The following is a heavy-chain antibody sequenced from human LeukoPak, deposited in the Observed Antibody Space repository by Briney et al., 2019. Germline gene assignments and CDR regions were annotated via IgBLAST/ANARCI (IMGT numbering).Heavy chain of an antibody. D-gene: IGHD6-19*01. CDR1: KFTFVNYA. CDR2: INANSGTT. V-gene: IGHV3-23*01. Sequence: GGSLRLSCAASKFTFVNYAMSWLRQPPGKGLEWVSTINANSGTTSYAASVRGRFTISRDNSKNTLYLQLNTLRADDTATYYCAKPISGGLAVTADWFHPWGQGTLVVVSS. CDR3: AKPISGGLAVTADWFHP. J-gene: IGHJ5*01.